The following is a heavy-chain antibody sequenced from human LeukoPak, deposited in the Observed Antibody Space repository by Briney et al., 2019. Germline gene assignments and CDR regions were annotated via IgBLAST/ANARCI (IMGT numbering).Heavy chain of an antibody. CDR1: GFTFDDYA. J-gene: IGHJ3*02. CDR2: ISWNSGSI. Sequence: PGGSLRLSCAASGFTFDDYAMHWVRQAPGKGLEWVSGISWNSGSIGYADSVKGRFTISRDNAKNSLYLQMNSLRAEDMALYYCAKAHASIIMIVVGDAFDICGQGTMVTVSS. CDR3: AKAHASIIMIVVGDAFDI. V-gene: IGHV3-9*03. D-gene: IGHD3-22*01.